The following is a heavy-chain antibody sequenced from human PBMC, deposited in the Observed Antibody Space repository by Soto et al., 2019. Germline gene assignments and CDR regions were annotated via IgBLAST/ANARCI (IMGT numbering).Heavy chain of an antibody. CDR3: ASVLYDGYNPYYVIDV. Sequence: ASVKVSCKASGYTFTSYYMHWVRQAPGQGLEWMGIINPSGGSTSYAQKFQGRVTMTRDTSTSTVYMELSSLRSEDTAVYYCASVLYDGYNPYYVIDVPGQRTTDTV. J-gene: IGHJ6*02. D-gene: IGHD3-16*02. CDR2: INPSGGST. CDR1: GYTFTSYY. V-gene: IGHV1-46*01.